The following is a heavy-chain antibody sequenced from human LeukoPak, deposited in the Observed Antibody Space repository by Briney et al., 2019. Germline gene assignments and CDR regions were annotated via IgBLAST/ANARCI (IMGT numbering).Heavy chain of an antibody. V-gene: IGHV4-39*01. CDR1: GGSISSSKYY. CDR3: ASRRLAAAGMGYFDC. J-gene: IGHJ4*02. Sequence: SETLSLTCTVSGGSISSSKYYWGWIRQPPGKGLEWIGSFYYSGSTYYNPSLKSRVTISVDTSKNQFSLKLSSVTAADTAVYYCASRRLAAAGMGYFDCWGQGTLHTVSS. D-gene: IGHD6-13*01. CDR2: FYYSGST.